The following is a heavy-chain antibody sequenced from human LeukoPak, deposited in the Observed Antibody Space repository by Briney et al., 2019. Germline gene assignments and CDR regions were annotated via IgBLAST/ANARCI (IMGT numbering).Heavy chain of an antibody. D-gene: IGHD3-3*01. CDR2: ISGDGGST. CDR1: GFTFDDYA. CDR3: AREYYDFWSGYPGAFDI. V-gene: IGHV3-43*02. Sequence: GGSLRLSCAASGFTFDDYAMHWVRQAPGKGLEWVSLISGDGGSTYYADSVKGRFTISRDNSKNSLYLQMNSLRAEDTAVYYCAREYYDFWSGYPGAFDIWGQGTMVTVSS. J-gene: IGHJ3*02.